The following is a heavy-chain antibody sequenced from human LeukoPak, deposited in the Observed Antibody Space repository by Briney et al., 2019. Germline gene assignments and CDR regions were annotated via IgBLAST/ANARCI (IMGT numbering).Heavy chain of an antibody. CDR2: ISWNSGSI. V-gene: IGHV3-9*01. D-gene: IGHD3/OR15-3a*01. CDR3: ARDSGFSGTQRGEY. J-gene: IGHJ4*02. Sequence: GGSLRLSCAASGFTFDDYAMHWVRQAPGKGLEWVSGISWNSGSIGYADSVKGRFTISRDSYKNTLYLQMNSLSAEDTAVYYCARDSGFSGTQRGEYWGQGTLVTVSS. CDR1: GFTFDDYA.